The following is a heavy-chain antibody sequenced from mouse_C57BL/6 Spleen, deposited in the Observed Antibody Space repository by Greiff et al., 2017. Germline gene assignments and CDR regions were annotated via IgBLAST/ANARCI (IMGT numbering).Heavy chain of an antibody. CDR3: ARGNRYFDV. J-gene: IGHJ1*03. CDR2: IHPNSGST. CDR1: GYTFTSYW. Sequence: QVQLQQPGAELVKPGASVKLSCKASGYTFTSYWMHWVKQRPGQGLEWIGMIHPNSGSTNYNEKFKSKDTLTVDKSSSTAYMQLSSLTSEDSAVYYCARGNRYFDVWGTGTTVTVSS. V-gene: IGHV1-64*01.